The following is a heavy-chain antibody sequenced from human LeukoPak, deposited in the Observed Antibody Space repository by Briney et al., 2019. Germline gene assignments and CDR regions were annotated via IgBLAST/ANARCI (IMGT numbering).Heavy chain of an antibody. V-gene: IGHV4-61*01. CDR3: ARGPYYDSRGNYRASDS. CDR1: GASLTNPTYY. J-gene: IGHJ4*02. CDR2: LYATGTA. D-gene: IGHD3-22*01. Sequence: SETLSLTCTVSGASLTNPTYYQWSWIRQPPGRGLDLIGSLYATGTAKINPSLTSRVTMSLDTSKNQFSLKLSSVTAADTAVYYCARGPYYDSRGNYRASDSWGQGTLVTVSS.